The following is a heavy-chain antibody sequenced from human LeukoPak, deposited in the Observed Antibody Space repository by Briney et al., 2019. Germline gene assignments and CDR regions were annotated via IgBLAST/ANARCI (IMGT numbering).Heavy chain of an antibody. V-gene: IGHV3-23*01. Sequence: GGSLRLSCAASGFTFSSYAMSWVRQAPGKGLEWVSAISGSGGSTYYADSVKGRFTISRDNSKNTLYLQMNSLRAEDTAVYYCAKGGNWKSSSWYHYYYMDVWGKGTTVTVSS. J-gene: IGHJ6*03. CDR3: AKGGNWKSSSWYHYYYMDV. CDR2: ISGSGGST. CDR1: GFTFSSYA. D-gene: IGHD6-13*01.